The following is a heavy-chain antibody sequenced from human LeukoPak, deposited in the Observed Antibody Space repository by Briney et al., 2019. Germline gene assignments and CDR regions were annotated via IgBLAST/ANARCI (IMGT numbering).Heavy chain of an antibody. CDR3: ARVPYDFWTKYYYYGMDV. Sequence: GASVKVSCKASGYTFTSYAMHWVRRAPGQRLEWMGWINAGNGNTKYSQKFQGRVTITRDTSASTAYMELSSLRSEDTAVYYCARVPYDFWTKYYYYGMDVWGQGTTVTVSS. D-gene: IGHD3-3*01. J-gene: IGHJ6*02. V-gene: IGHV1-3*01. CDR2: INAGNGNT. CDR1: GYTFTSYA.